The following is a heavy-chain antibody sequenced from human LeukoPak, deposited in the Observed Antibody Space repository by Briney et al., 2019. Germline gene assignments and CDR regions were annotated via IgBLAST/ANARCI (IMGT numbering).Heavy chain of an antibody. J-gene: IGHJ6*02. Sequence: ASVKVSCKASGYTFTSYTWVRQAPGQRLEWMGWINAGNGNTKYSQKFQGRVTITRDTSASTAYMELSSLRSEDTAVYYCARFEGIDCTNGVSSLEPYYYYGMDVWGQGTTVTVSS. CDR3: ARFEGIDCTNGVSSLEPYYYYGMDV. CDR1: GYTFTSYT. CDR2: INAGNGNT. V-gene: IGHV1-3*01. D-gene: IGHD2-8*01.